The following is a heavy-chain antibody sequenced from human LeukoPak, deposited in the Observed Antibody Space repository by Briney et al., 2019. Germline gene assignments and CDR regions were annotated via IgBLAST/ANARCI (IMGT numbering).Heavy chain of an antibody. CDR1: GFTFSSYS. CDR2: ISSSSSYI. D-gene: IGHD5-24*01. CDR3: ARARGQMATNCCWIDY. Sequence: GGSLRLSCAASGFTFSSYSMNWVRQAPGKGLEWVSSISSSSSYIYYADSVKGRFTISRDNAKNSLYLQMNSLRAEDTAVYYCARARGQMATNCCWIDYWGQGTLVTVSS. V-gene: IGHV3-21*01. J-gene: IGHJ4*02.